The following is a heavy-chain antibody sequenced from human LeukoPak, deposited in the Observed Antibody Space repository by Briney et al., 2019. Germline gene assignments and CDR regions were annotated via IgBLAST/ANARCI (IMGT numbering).Heavy chain of an antibody. J-gene: IGHJ4*02. D-gene: IGHD6-19*01. CDR2: IYWDDEK. CDR3: IHKKSGQWLVY. Sequence: SGPTLVKSTQTLTLTCTFSGFSTSGSGVSVVWIRQPPGKALEWLANIYWDDEKRYSPSLKSRLTITMGTSRYQVLLTMSNMVPVDTATYYCIHKKSGQWLVYWGQGTLVTVSS. V-gene: IGHV2-5*02. CDR1: GFSTSGSGVS.